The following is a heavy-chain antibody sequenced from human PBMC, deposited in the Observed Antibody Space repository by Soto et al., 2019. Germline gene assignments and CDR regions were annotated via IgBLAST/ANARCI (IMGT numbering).Heavy chain of an antibody. V-gene: IGHV3-74*01. J-gene: IGHJ4*02. D-gene: IGHD3-16*01. CDR2: MNMDGSRT. Sequence: EVQLVESGGGLVQPGGSLRLSCAASGFTFSIYWMHWVRQAPGKGLVWVSRMNMDGSRTSYADFAKGRFTISRDDAKSPVYLQMSNLRAAVTAVYYCVRGEGHRYDGHGYLGRHWGQGTLVTVSS. CDR1: GFTFSIYW. CDR3: VRGEGHRYDGHGYLGRH.